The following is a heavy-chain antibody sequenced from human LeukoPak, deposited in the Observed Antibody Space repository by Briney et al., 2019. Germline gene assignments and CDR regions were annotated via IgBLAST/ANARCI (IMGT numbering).Heavy chain of an antibody. Sequence: SETLSLTCTVSGGSISSYFWNWIRQPPGKGLEWIGYVYYSGSTNYNPSLKSRVTISVDTSKNQFSLKLSSVTAADTAVYFCARASYSSDYYYLDYWGQGTLVTVSS. D-gene: IGHD3-22*01. CDR2: VYYSGST. V-gene: IGHV4-59*01. CDR1: GGSISSYF. J-gene: IGHJ4*02. CDR3: ARASYSSDYYYLDY.